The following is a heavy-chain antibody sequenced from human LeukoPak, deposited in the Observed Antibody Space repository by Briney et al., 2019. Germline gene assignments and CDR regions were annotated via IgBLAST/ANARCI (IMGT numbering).Heavy chain of an antibody. CDR3: ARLSRRNWFDP. V-gene: IGHV4-34*01. J-gene: IGHJ5*02. Sequence: SETLSLTCAVYGGSFSGYYWSWIRQPPGKGLEWIGEINHSGSTNYNPSLKSRVTISVDTSKNQFSLKLSSVTAADTAVYYCARLSRRNWFDPWGQGTLVTVSS. CDR2: INHSGST. CDR1: GGSFSGYY.